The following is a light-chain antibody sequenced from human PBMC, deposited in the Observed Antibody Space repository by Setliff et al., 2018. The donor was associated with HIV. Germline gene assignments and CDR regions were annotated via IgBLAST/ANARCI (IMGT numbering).Light chain of an antibody. J-gene: IGLJ1*01. CDR3: SSYAITNTLP. CDR1: SSDVGGYNY. Sequence: QSALPQPASVSGSPGQSITISCTGTSSDVGGYNYVSWYQHRPGKAPKVVIYEVSNRPSGVSNRFSGSKSGYTASLTISGLQAEDEADYYCSSYAITNTLPFGTGTKVTVL. CDR2: EVS. V-gene: IGLV2-14*01.